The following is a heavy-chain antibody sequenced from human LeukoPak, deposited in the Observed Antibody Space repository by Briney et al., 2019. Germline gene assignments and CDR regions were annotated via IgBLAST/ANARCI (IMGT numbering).Heavy chain of an antibody. CDR3: AKNRQSGSSHFDY. J-gene: IGHJ4*02. CDR2: ISSSSSFI. CDR1: GFTFSVYT. D-gene: IGHD3-10*01. Sequence: GGSLRLSCAASGFTFSVYTMNWVRQAPGKGLEWVSSISSSSSFISYADSVKGRFTISRDNAKDSLFLQMSDLRADDTAVYYCAKNRQSGSSHFDYWGQGTLVTVSS. V-gene: IGHV3-21*01.